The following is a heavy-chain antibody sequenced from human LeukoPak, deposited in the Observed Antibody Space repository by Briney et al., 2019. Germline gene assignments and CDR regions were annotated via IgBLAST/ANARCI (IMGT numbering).Heavy chain of an antibody. V-gene: IGHV5-51*01. Sequence: GESLKISCKGSGYTFTTYWIGWVRQMPGKGLEWMGIIYPGDSDTRYSPSFEGQVTISADKSISTAYLQWSSLKASDTAMYYCARQTGSYWGAFDIWGQGTMVTVSS. CDR1: GYTFTTYW. CDR2: IYPGDSDT. D-gene: IGHD1-26*01. J-gene: IGHJ3*02. CDR3: ARQTGSYWGAFDI.